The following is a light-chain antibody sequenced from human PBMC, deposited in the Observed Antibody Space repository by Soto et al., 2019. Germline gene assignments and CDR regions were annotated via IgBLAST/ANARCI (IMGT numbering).Light chain of an antibody. CDR2: KVT. V-gene: IGLV2-8*01. J-gene: IGLJ1*01. CDR3: SSYAGTSTLSV. CDR1: NSHVWGCDY. Sequence: QSALSQPSSASGSPGQSVCISCSPSNSHVWGCDYVSWYQQHPYNAPKRLIYKVTKPPSRATARFPGSKTGNTAALTVSGRQTEVDADYYCSSYAGTSTLSVFGGGTKLTVL.